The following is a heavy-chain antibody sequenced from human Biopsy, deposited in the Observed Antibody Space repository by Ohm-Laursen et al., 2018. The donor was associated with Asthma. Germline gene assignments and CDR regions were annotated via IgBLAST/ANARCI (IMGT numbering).Heavy chain of an antibody. CDR3: ARTYYDFLTGQVKDVFGV. Sequence: SVTVSCKTSGYNFISFAIHWVRQAPGQRLEWMGWVNTGNGDTKYSQKFQGRVTITRDTSASTAYMELRSLRSEDTAKYYCARTYYDFLTGQVKDVFGVWGQGTMVTVSS. D-gene: IGHD3-9*01. CDR1: GYNFISFA. CDR2: VNTGNGDT. V-gene: IGHV1-3*04. J-gene: IGHJ3*01.